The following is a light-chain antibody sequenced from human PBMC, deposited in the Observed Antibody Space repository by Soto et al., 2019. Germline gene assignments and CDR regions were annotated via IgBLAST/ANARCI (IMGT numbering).Light chain of an antibody. CDR3: AAWDDSLNVV. V-gene: IGLV1-44*01. J-gene: IGLJ2*01. CDR2: SNN. CDR1: SSNIGSNT. Sequence: QSVLTQPPSASGTPGQRVTISCSGSSSNIGSNTVNWYQQLPGTDPKLLIYSNNQRPSGVPDRFSGSKSGTSASLAISGLQSEDEADYYCAAWDDSLNVVFGGGTKLTV.